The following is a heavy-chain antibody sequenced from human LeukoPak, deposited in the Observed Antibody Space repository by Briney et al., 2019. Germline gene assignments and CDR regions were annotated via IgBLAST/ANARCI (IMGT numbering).Heavy chain of an antibody. Sequence: SVEVSCKASGGTFSSYAISWVRQAPGQGLEWMGRIIPILGIANYAQKFQGRVTITADKSTSTAYMELSSLRSEDTAVYYCARDGGSYFGAFDIWGQGTMVTVSS. V-gene: IGHV1-69*04. CDR3: ARDGGSYFGAFDI. CDR2: IIPILGIA. D-gene: IGHD1-26*01. CDR1: GGTFSSYA. J-gene: IGHJ3*02.